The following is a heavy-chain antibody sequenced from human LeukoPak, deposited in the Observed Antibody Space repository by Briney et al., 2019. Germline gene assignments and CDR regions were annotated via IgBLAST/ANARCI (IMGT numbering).Heavy chain of an antibody. CDR2: IKQDGSEK. CDR3: ARFLDSSNNYFDY. J-gene: IGHJ4*02. Sequence: GGSLRLSCAASGFTFRGFLMSWVRQIPGKGLEWVANIKQDGSEKYYADALKGRFTISRDNTKNSVSLQMNSLIVEDTAVYYCARFLDSSNNYFDYWGQGTLVTVSA. V-gene: IGHV3-7*01. CDR1: GFTFRGFL. D-gene: IGHD6-13*01.